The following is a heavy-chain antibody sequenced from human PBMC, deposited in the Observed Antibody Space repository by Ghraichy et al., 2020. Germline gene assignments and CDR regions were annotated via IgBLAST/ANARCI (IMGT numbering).Heavy chain of an antibody. Sequence: ASVKVSCEHSGYTFPTYDLNWVRQAPGQGLEWMGWMNPATGNTGYAQRFQGRVTMTRSPSINTAYMELSSLRSDDTAVYYCARVYGLSFDSWGQGTLVTVSS. CDR2: MNPATGNT. D-gene: IGHD4-17*01. V-gene: IGHV1-8*01. CDR1: GYTFPTYD. J-gene: IGHJ4*02. CDR3: ARVYGLSFDS.